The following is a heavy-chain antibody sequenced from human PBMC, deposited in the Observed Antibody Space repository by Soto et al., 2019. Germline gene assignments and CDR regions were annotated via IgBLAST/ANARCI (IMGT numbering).Heavy chain of an antibody. Sequence: GGSLRLSCAASGFTFSSYGMHWVRQAPGKGLEWVAVISYDGSNKYYADSVKGRITISRDNSKNTLYLQMNSLRAEDTAVYYCAKDLEYCSGGSCRYFDYWGQGTLVTVSS. J-gene: IGHJ4*02. CDR3: AKDLEYCSGGSCRYFDY. CDR2: ISYDGSNK. CDR1: GFTFSSYG. V-gene: IGHV3-30*18. D-gene: IGHD2-15*01.